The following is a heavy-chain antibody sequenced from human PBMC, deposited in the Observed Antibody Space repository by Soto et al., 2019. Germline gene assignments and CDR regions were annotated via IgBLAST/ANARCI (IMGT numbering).Heavy chain of an antibody. CDR1: GFTFSSYA. CDR3: ARAQNYYGSGRNGMDV. J-gene: IGHJ6*02. CDR2: ISYDGSNK. Sequence: GGSLRLSCAASGFTFSSYAMHWVRQAPGKGLEWVAVISYDGSNKYYADSVKGRFTISRDNSKNTLYLQMNSLRAEDTAVYYCARAQNYYGSGRNGMDVWGQGTTVTVSS. D-gene: IGHD3-10*01. V-gene: IGHV3-30-3*01.